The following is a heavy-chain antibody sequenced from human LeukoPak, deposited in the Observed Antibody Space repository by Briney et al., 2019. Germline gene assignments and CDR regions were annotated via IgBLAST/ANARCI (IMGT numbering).Heavy chain of an antibody. V-gene: IGHV3-23*01. CDR3: AKDSGSYYSPIDY. CDR1: GFTFSSYA. D-gene: IGHD3-10*01. Sequence: GGSLRLSCAASGFTFSSYAMSWVRQAPGKGLEWVPAISGSGGSTYYADSVKGRFTISRDNSKNTLYLQMNSLRAEDTAVYYCAKDSGSYYSPIDYWGQGTLVTVSS. J-gene: IGHJ4*02. CDR2: ISGSGGST.